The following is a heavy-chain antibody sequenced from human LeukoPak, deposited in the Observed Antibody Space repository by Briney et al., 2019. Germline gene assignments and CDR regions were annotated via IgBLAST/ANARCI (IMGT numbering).Heavy chain of an antibody. V-gene: IGHV3-7*01. CDR1: GFTFSSYR. CDR2: IKQDGSEK. J-gene: IGHJ4*02. D-gene: IGHD5-12*01. Sequence: GGSLRLSCAASGFTFSSYRMSWVRQAPGKGLEWVANIKQDGSEKYYVDSVKGRFTISRDNAKNSLYLQMNSLRAEDTAVYYCARDHGYSGYDYGYWGQGTLVTVSS. CDR3: ARDHGYSGYDYGY.